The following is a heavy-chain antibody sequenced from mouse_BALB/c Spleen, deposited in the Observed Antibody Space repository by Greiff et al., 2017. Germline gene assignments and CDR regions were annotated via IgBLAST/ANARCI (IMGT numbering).Heavy chain of an antibody. J-gene: IGHJ3*01. CDR2: ISYDGSN. Sequence: DVKLQESGPGLVKPSQSLSLTCSVTGYSITSGYYWNWIRQFPGNKLEWMGYISYDGSNNYNPSLKNRISITRDTSKNQFFLKLNSVTTEDTATYYCARGYGSYRYPFAYWGQGTLVTVSA. CDR3: ARGYGSYRYPFAY. CDR1: GYSITSGYY. V-gene: IGHV3-6*02. D-gene: IGHD2-14*01.